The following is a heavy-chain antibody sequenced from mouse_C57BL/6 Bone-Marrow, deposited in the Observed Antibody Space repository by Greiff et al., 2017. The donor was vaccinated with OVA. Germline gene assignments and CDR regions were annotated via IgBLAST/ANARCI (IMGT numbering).Heavy chain of an antibody. J-gene: IGHJ4*01. CDR2: IDPANDNT. D-gene: IGHD1-1*01. Sequence: EVQLQQSVAELVRPGASVKLSCTASGFNIKNTYMHWVKQRPEQGLEWIGRIDPANDNTQYAPKFPGKATMTADTSSNTAYLQLSSLSSEDTAVYCCARGNFGSSFYAMDYWGQGTSVTVSS. V-gene: IGHV14-3*01. CDR3: ARGNFGSSFYAMDY. CDR1: GFNIKNTY.